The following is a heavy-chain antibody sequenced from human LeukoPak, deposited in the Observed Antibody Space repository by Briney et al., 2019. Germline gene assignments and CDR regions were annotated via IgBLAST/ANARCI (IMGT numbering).Heavy chain of an antibody. V-gene: IGHV4-59*12. CDR1: GGSISSYY. CDR3: ARVSDYYGSGSYPNWFDP. Sequence: PSETLSLTCTVSGGSISSYYWSWIRQPPGKGLEWIGYIYYSGSTNYNPSLKSRVTISVDTSKNQFSLKLSSVTAADTAVYYCARVSDYYGSGSYPNWFDPWGQGTLVTVSS. D-gene: IGHD3-10*01. CDR2: IYYSGST. J-gene: IGHJ5*02.